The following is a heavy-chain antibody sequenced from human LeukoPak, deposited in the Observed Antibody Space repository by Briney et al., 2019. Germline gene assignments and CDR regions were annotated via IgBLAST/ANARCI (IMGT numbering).Heavy chain of an antibody. V-gene: IGHV4-59*01. CDR2: IYYSGST. J-gene: IGHJ4*02. D-gene: IGHD5-18*01. CDR1: GGSISSYY. CDR3: ARYNYGRLDY. Sequence: SETLSLTCTVSGGSISSYYWSWIRQPPGKGLEWIGYIYYSGSTNYNPSLKSRVTISVDTSKNQFSLKLISVTAADAAVYYCARYNYGRLDYWGQGTLVTVSS.